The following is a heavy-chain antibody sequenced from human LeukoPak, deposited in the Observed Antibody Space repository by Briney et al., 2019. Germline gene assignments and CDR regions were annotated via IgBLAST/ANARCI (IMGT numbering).Heavy chain of an antibody. Sequence: GGSLRLSCAASGFTFSTYSMNWVRQAPGKGLEWVSFIDSSTRTIFYADSVKGRFTISRDNAKNSLFLQMNSLRAEDTAVYYCARRVPSQVITDYFDYWGQGALVTVSS. V-gene: IGHV3-48*04. CDR1: GFTFSTYS. CDR2: IDSSTRTI. CDR3: ARRVPSQVITDYFDY. J-gene: IGHJ4*02. D-gene: IGHD3-16*01.